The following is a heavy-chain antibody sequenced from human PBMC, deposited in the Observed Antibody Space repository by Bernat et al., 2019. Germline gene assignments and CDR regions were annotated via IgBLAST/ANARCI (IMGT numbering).Heavy chain of an antibody. J-gene: IGHJ3*02. D-gene: IGHD3-16*02. CDR1: GFTFSSYA. CDR3: AREWFMITFGGVIVRGAFDI. CDR2: ISYDGSNK. Sequence: QVQLVESGGGVVQPGRSLRLSCAASGFTFSSYAMHWVRQAPGKGLEWVAVISYDGSNKYYADSVKGRFTISRGNSKNTLYLQMNSLRAEDTAVYYCAREWFMITFGGVIVRGAFDIWGQGTMVTVSS. V-gene: IGHV3-30*01.